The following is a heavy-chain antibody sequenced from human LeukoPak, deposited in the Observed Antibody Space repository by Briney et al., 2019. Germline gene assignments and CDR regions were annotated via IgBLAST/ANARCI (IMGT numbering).Heavy chain of an antibody. CDR3: ARELMGRALQALHCYFDY. V-gene: IGHV3-30-3*01. D-gene: IGHD5-24*01. CDR2: ISYDGSNK. J-gene: IGHJ4*02. Sequence: PGGSLRLSCAASGFTFSSYAMHWVRQAPGKGLEWVAVISYDGSNKYYADSVKGRFTISRDNSKSTLYLQMNSLRAEDTAVYYCARELMGRALQALHCYFDYWGQGTLVTVSS. CDR1: GFTFSSYA.